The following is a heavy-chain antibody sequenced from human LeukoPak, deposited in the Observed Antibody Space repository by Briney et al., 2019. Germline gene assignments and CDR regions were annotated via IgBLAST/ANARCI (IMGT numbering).Heavy chain of an antibody. Sequence: SVKVSCKASGGTFRSYAISWVRQAPGQGLEWMGRIIPILGIANYAQKFQGRVTITADKSTSTAYMELSSLRSEDTAVYYCARDFGSGSYTDYWGQGTLVIVSS. CDR2: IIPILGIA. J-gene: IGHJ4*02. CDR1: GGTFRSYA. D-gene: IGHD3-10*01. CDR3: ARDFGSGSYTDY. V-gene: IGHV1-69*04.